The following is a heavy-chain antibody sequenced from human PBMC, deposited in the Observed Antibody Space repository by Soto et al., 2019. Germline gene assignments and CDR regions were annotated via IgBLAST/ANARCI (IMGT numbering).Heavy chain of an antibody. V-gene: IGHV3-48*03. CDR1: GFTFSSYE. D-gene: IGHD2-2*01. Sequence: SLRLSCAASGFTFSSYEMNWVRQAPGKGLEWISYISISGSTIYYADSVKGRFTISRDNAKNSLFLQMNSLRVEDTAVYYCARDSSTSSQFDYWGQGTLVTVSS. J-gene: IGHJ4*02. CDR2: ISISGSTI. CDR3: ARDSSTSSQFDY.